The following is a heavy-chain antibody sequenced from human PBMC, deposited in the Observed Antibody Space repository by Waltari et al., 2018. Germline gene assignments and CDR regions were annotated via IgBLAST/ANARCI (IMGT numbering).Heavy chain of an antibody. J-gene: IGHJ4*02. V-gene: IGHV4-59*02. CDR2: RHYSGDT. CDR3: ARSWYYYDTTGYYFDS. D-gene: IGHD3-22*01. Sequence: QVQLQQSGPGLVKSSETLSLTCSVSDGSVTSHYWAWIRQPPAQGVEWLGGRHYSGDTKYNPSLKSRVAISVDTSKNQFSLKVSSVTAADTAVYYCARSWYYYDTTGYYFDSWGQGTLVTVSS. CDR1: DGSVTSHY.